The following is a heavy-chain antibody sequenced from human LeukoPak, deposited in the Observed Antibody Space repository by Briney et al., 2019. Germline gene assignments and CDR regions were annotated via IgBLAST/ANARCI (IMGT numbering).Heavy chain of an antibody. CDR3: ARIGSGDYLLRGWFDP. CDR1: GGSFSGYY. V-gene: IGHV4-34*01. Sequence: SETLSLTCAVYGGSFSGYYWSWIRQPPGKGLEWIGEINHSGSTNYNPSLKSRVTISVDTSKNQFSLKLSSVTAADTAVYYCARIGSGDYLLRGWFDPWGQGTLVTVSS. J-gene: IGHJ5*02. D-gene: IGHD4-17*01. CDR2: INHSGST.